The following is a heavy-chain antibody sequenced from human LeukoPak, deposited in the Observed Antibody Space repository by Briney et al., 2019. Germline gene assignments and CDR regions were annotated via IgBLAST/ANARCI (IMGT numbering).Heavy chain of an antibody. Sequence: SGTLSLTCAVSGGSISSSNWWSWVRQPPGKGLEWIGEIYHSGSTNYNPSLKSRVTISVDKSKNQFSLKLSSVTAADTAVYYCARARQQLGRIDYYYYGMDVWGQGTTVTVSS. CDR1: GGSISSSNW. V-gene: IGHV4-4*02. CDR3: ARARQQLGRIDYYYYGMDV. CDR2: IYHSGST. D-gene: IGHD6-13*01. J-gene: IGHJ6*02.